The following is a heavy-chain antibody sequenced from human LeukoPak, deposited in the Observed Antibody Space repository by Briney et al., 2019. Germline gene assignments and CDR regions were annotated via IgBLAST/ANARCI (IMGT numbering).Heavy chain of an antibody. J-gene: IGHJ6*03. CDR3: TTPYCSGSYYNFFYYMDV. Sequence: PGGSLRDSCAASGIPFNNYAMRWVRQDPGKGLEWVSTIRNSDGNTYYADAVKGRFTISRGNSKSTLYLQVNSLKAQDPAVYYCTTPYCSGSYYNFFYYMDVWGKGTTVTISS. CDR2: IRNSDGNT. D-gene: IGHD3-10*01. CDR1: GIPFNNYA. V-gene: IGHV3-23*01.